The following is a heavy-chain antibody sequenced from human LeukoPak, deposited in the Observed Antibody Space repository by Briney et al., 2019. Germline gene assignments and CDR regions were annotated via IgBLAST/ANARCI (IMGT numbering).Heavy chain of an antibody. Sequence: GGSLRLTCAASGFTVSSNYMSWVRQAPGKGLEWVSVIYSGGSTYYADSVKGRFTISRDNSKNTLYLQMNSLRAEDTAVYYCARGGTIMEDPFDYWGQGTLVTVSS. CDR1: GFTVSSNY. CDR3: ARGGTIMEDPFDY. J-gene: IGHJ4*02. D-gene: IGHD2-15*01. V-gene: IGHV3-66*01. CDR2: IYSGGST.